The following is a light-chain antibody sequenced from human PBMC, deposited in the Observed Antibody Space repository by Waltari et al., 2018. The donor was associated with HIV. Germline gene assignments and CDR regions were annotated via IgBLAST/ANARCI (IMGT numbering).Light chain of an antibody. CDR1: SSNIGNDY. J-gene: IGLJ2*01. CDR3: GSWDATRSDLVV. V-gene: IGLV1-47*02. Sequence: QSVLTQPPSVSGTPGQRVIISCSGSSSNIGNDYVYWYQHVPAMAPKLLIFNNDKRPSGGPDRFSGASSGTSSSLAISGLLSEDEADYHCGSWDATRSDLVVFGGGTRLTVL. CDR2: NND.